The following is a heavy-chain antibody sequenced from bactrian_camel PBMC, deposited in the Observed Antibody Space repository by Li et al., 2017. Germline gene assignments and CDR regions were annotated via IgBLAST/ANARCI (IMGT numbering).Heavy chain of an antibody. V-gene: IGHV3S40*01. D-gene: IGHD6*01. J-gene: IGHJ4*01. Sequence: VQLVESGGDLVQSGGSLRLSCAASGLGFSTKDMSWVRQVPGKGLEWVSVINSDSSITYYQDSVKGRFTISRDNGKNTLYLQMTSLNAEDTAVYFCAISSSMRSGNVWYWPLDFVLWGQGTQVTVS. CDR1: GLGFSTKD. CDR3: AISSSMRSGNVWYWPLDFVL. CDR2: INSDSSIT.